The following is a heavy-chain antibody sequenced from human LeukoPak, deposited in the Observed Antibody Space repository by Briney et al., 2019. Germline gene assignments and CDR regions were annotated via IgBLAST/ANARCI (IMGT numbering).Heavy chain of an antibody. D-gene: IGHD2-2*01. CDR3: AQSGRTSTSCSNDWFDP. CDR2: IYWDDDK. V-gene: IGHV2-5*02. CDR1: GFSLSSSGAG. Sequence: SGPTLVKPTQTLTLTCTFSGFSLSSSGAGVGWIRQPPGKALEWLALIYWDDDKRYSPFLKNRLTITKDTSKNQVVLTMTNMDPVDTATYYCAQSGRTSTSCSNDWFDPWGQGTLVTVSS. J-gene: IGHJ5*02.